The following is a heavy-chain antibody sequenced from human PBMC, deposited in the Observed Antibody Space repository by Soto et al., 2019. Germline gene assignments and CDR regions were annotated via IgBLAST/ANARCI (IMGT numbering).Heavy chain of an antibody. J-gene: IGHJ4*02. CDR3: AKERAAAGMGD. Sequence: QVQLVESGGGVVQPGRSLRLSCAASGFTFSSYGMHWVRQAPGKGLEWVAVISYDGSNKYYADSVKGRFTISRDNSKNTLYLKMNSLRAEDTAVYYCAKERAAAGMGDWGQGTLVTVFS. D-gene: IGHD6-13*01. V-gene: IGHV3-30*18. CDR2: ISYDGSNK. CDR1: GFTFSSYG.